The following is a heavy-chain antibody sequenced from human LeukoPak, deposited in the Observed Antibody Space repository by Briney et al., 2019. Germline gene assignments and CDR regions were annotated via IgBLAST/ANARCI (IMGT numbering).Heavy chain of an antibody. Sequence: PSETLSLTCTVSGDPLSSGNHYWSWIRQPPGKGLEWIGYNSYSGSNNYNHSLKSRVTISIDTSKNQFSLNLSSVTAADTAVYYWATNWFDPWGQGTLVTVSS. J-gene: IGHJ5*02. CDR1: GDPLSSGNHY. V-gene: IGHV4-61*01. CDR3: ATNWFDP. CDR2: NSYSGSN.